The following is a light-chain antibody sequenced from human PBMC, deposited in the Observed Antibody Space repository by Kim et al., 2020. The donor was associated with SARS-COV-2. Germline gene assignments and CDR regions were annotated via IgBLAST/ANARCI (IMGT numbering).Light chain of an antibody. CDR3: AAWDDSLNGGV. Sequence: GQRVTISCSGSASNSGDNTVSWYQQLPGAAPKLLIHNDNQRPSGVPDRFSASKSGTSASLAISGLRSEDEADYYCAAWDDSLNGGVFGGGTQLTVL. V-gene: IGLV1-44*01. J-gene: IGLJ3*02. CDR1: ASNSGDNT. CDR2: NDN.